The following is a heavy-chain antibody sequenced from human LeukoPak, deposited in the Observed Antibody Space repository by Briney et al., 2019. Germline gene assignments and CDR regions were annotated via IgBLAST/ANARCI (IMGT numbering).Heavy chain of an antibody. CDR2: IDAKSGGT. V-gene: IGHV1-2*02. J-gene: IGHJ4*02. CDR3: ARWRGYSSGWSGPFDD. CDR1: GYTFTGHY. D-gene: IGHD6-13*01. Sequence: GASVKVSCKASGYTFTGHYMHWVRQAPGQGLEWMGWIDAKSGGTKYAQRFRGRVTMTRDTSINTGYMELSSLTSDDTAVYYCARWRGYSSGWSGPFDDWGQGTLVTVSS.